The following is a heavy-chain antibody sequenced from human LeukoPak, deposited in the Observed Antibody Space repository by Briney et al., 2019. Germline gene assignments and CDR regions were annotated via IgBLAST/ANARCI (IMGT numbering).Heavy chain of an antibody. J-gene: IGHJ1*01. CDR1: GFTVSSTY. D-gene: IGHD1-26*01. CDR3: AKNRVGASGLAEYFEH. V-gene: IGHV3-53*01. CDR2: IYSGDST. Sequence: GASLRLSCAASGFTVSSTYMSWVRQAPGKGLEWVSMIYSGDSTYYADSVKGRFTISRDNSRNTVYLQMNSLRAEDTAVYYCAKNRVGASGLAEYFEHWGQGTLVAVSS.